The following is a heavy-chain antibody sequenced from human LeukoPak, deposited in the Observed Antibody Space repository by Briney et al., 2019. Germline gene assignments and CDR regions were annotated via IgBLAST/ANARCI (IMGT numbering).Heavy chain of an antibody. J-gene: IGHJ4*02. CDR2: MNPNSGNT. V-gene: IGHV1-8*01. Sequence: ASVKVSCKASGYTFTSYDINWVRQAAGQGLEWLGWMNPNSGNTGYAQQFQGRVTMTRNTSISTAYMELNSLKSEDTAVYYCARAHCTGGFCPALYWGQGTLVTVSS. CDR1: GYTFTSYD. CDR3: ARAHCTGGFCPALY. D-gene: IGHD2-8*02.